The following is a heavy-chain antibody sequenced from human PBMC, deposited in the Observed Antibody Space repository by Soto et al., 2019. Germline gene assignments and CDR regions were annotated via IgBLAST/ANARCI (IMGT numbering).Heavy chain of an antibody. V-gene: IGHV3-15*07. CDR1: GFTFSNAW. J-gene: IGHJ4*01. Sequence: GGSLRLSCAASGFTFSNAWINWVRQAPGKGLEWVGRVKSKNDGGTTDFAAPVKGRFAISRDDSKNLLYLEINSLQTDDTAIYYCTTDSYITSIIVRFDYWGHGTLVTVSS. CDR3: TTDSYITSIIVRFDY. D-gene: IGHD3-22*01. CDR2: VKSKNDGGTT.